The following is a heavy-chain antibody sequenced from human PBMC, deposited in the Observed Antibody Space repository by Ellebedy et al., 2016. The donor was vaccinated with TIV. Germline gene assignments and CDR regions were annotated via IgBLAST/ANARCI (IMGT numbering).Heavy chain of an antibody. CDR3: ASSPLGVAAAGRQFDY. D-gene: IGHD6-13*01. J-gene: IGHJ4*02. CDR1: GFTFSRYS. CDR2: ISSSSSYI. Sequence: LSLTCAASGFTFSRYSMNWVRQAPGKGLEWVSSISSSSSYIYYADSVKGRFTISRDNAKNSLYLQMNSLRAEDTAVYYCASSPLGVAAAGRQFDYWGQGTLVTVSS. V-gene: IGHV3-21*01.